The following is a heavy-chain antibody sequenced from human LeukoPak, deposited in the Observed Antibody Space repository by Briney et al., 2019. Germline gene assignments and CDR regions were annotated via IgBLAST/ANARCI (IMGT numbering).Heavy chain of an antibody. CDR3: AREHKDSSSWYYNWFDP. D-gene: IGHD6-13*01. CDR2: TYYRSKWYA. CDR1: GDSVSSNSAA. J-gene: IGHJ5*02. V-gene: IGHV6-1*01. Sequence: SQILSLTCAVSGDSVSSNSAAWNWIRQSPSRGLEWLGRTYYRSKWYADYSLSVKSRLTVNPDTSKNQFSLQLKSVTPEDTAVYYCAREHKDSSSWYYNWFDPWGQGTLVTVSS.